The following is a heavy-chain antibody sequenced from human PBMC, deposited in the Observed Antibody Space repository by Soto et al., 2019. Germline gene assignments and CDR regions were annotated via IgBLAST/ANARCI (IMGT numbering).Heavy chain of an antibody. V-gene: IGHV3-30*18. Sequence: GGSLRLSCAASGFTFSSYGMHWVRQAPGKGLEWVAVISYDGSNKYYADSVKGRFTISRDNSKNTLYLQMNSLRAEDTAVYYCAKTTKADWEGFDYWGQGTLVTVSS. CDR2: ISYDGSNK. J-gene: IGHJ4*02. D-gene: IGHD3-9*01. CDR3: AKTTKADWEGFDY. CDR1: GFTFSSYG.